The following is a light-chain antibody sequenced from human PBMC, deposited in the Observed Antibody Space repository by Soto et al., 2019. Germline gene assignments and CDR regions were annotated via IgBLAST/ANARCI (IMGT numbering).Light chain of an antibody. Sequence: EIVLTQSPGTLSLSPGERATLSCRASQSFSSNYLAWYQQKPGQAPRLLIFGASIRATGIPDRFSGSGSGTDFTLTISRLEPEDFAVYYCQQYGSSPTTFGQGTKVDIK. CDR3: QQYGSSPTT. CDR1: QSFSSNY. CDR2: GAS. V-gene: IGKV3-20*01. J-gene: IGKJ1*01.